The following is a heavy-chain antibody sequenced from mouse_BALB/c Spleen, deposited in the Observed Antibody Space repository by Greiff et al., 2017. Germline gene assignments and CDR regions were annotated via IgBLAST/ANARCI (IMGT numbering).Heavy chain of an antibody. CDR3: TRDSGKGFAY. CDR1: GFTFSSYT. V-gene: IGHV5-6-4*01. D-gene: IGHD1-3*01. Sequence: EVQLVESGGGLVKPGGSLKLSCAASGFTFSSYTMSWVRQTPEKRLEWVATISSGGSYTYYPDSVKGRFTISRNNAKNTLYLQMSSLKSEDTAMYYCTRDSGKGFAYWGQGTLVTVSA. CDR2: ISSGGSYT. J-gene: IGHJ3*01.